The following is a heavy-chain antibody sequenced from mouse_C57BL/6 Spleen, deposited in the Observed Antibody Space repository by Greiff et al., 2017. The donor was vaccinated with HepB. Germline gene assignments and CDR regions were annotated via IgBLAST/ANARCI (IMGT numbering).Heavy chain of an antibody. CDR2: IDPSDSET. J-gene: IGHJ2*01. Sequence: QVQLQQPGAELVRPGSSVKLSCKASGYTFTSYWMHWVKQRPIQGLEWIGNIDPSDSETHYNQKFKDKATLTVDKSSSTSYMQLSSLTSVDSAVYYCARSLSIYYFDYWCQGTTLTVSS. V-gene: IGHV1-52*01. CDR3: ARSLSIYYFDY. CDR1: GYTFTSYW.